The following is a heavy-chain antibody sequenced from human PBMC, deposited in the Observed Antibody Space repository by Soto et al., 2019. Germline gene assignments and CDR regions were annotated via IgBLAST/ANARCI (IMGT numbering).Heavy chain of an antibody. V-gene: IGHV3-30*18. J-gene: IGHJ5*02. Sequence: GGSLRLSCAASGFTFSTYGMHWVRQAPGKGLEWVAVISYDGTDKYYTDSVKGRFTISRDNSKNTLYLQMNSLSADDTAVYYCAKADYGSGSYSLYNWFDPWGQGTLVTVSS. CDR2: ISYDGTDK. CDR1: GFTFSTYG. CDR3: AKADYGSGSYSLYNWFDP. D-gene: IGHD3-10*01.